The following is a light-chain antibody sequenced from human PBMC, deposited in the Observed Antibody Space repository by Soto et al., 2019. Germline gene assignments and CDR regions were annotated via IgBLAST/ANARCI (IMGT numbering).Light chain of an antibody. J-gene: IGLJ1*01. Sequence: QSALTQPPSASGSPGQSVTISCTGTSNDFGGYNYVSWYQQHPGKAPKLMIYEVSKRPSGVPDRFSGSKSGNTASLTVSGLQAEDEADYYCSSYAGSNNYCVFGTGTKVTVL. CDR3: SSYAGSNNYCV. V-gene: IGLV2-8*01. CDR2: EVS. CDR1: SNDFGGYNY.